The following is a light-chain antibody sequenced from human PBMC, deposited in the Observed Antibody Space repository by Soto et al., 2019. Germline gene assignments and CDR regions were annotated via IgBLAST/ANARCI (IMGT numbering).Light chain of an antibody. Sequence: EIVLKQSQGTLSVSPGERATLSCRASQSISSNLAWYQQKPGQAPRLLIYGASTRATGIPARFSGSGSGTDFTLTISSLEPEDFAVYYCQQRSSCPLTFGGGTKVDIK. CDR2: GAS. CDR3: QQRSSCPLT. V-gene: IGKV3-11*01. CDR1: QSISSN. J-gene: IGKJ4*01.